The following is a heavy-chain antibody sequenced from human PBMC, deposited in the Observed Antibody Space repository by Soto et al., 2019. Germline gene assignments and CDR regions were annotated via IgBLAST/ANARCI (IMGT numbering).Heavy chain of an antibody. V-gene: IGHV3-23*01. CDR2: ISGSGGST. CDR3: AKDLIFSSGSYYGLVDY. Sequence: EVQLLESGGGLVQPGGSLRLSCAASGFTFSSYAMSWVRQAPGKGLEWVSAISGSGGSTYYADSVKGRFTISRDNSKNTLYRQMNSLRAEDTAVYYCAKDLIFSSGSYYGLVDYWGQGTLVTVSS. CDR1: GFTFSSYA. J-gene: IGHJ4*02. D-gene: IGHD3-10*01.